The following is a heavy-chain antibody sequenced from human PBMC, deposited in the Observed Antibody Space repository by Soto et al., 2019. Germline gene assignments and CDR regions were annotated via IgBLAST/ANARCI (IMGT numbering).Heavy chain of an antibody. CDR1: GFTFSSYG. CDR2: IWYDGSNK. D-gene: IGHD6-13*01. J-gene: IGHJ4*02. V-gene: IGHV3-33*01. Sequence: GGSLRLSCAASGFTFSSYGMHWVRQAPGKGLEWVAVIWYDGSNKYYADSVKGRFTISRDNSKNTLYLQMNSLRAEDTAVYYCARDVAAAGTLDYWGQGTPVTVSS. CDR3: ARDVAAAGTLDY.